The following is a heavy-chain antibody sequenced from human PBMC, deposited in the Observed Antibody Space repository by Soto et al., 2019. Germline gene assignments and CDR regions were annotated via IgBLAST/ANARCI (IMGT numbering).Heavy chain of an antibody. CDR2: ISSSSSYI. CDR1: GFTFSSYS. V-gene: IGHV3-21*01. Sequence: GGSLRLSCAASGFTFSSYSMNWVRQAPGKGLEWVSSISSSSSYIYYADSVKGRFTISRDNAKNSLYLQMNSLRAEDTAVYYCATGLEDAEQLVPHSLYFDYWGQGTLVTVSS. CDR3: ATGLEDAEQLVPHSLYFDY. D-gene: IGHD6-6*01. J-gene: IGHJ4*02.